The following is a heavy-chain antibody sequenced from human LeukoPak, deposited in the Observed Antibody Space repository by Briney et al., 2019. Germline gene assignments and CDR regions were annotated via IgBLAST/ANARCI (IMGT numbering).Heavy chain of an antibody. CDR3: AIGRSFGY. CDR2: INPNRGGT. CDR1: VYTFTGYY. Sequence: ASVTVSCTPSVYTFTGYYMYWVRQAPGQRLEWMGWINPNRGGTNYAQKFQGRVTMTRGTSISTACMERSRLRSYDTAMYCWAIGRSFGYLGQGTLVTVSS. V-gene: IGHV1-2*02. J-gene: IGHJ4*02.